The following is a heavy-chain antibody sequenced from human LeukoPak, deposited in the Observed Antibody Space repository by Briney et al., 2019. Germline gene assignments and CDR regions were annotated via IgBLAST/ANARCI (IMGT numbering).Heavy chain of an antibody. V-gene: IGHV3-21*01. CDR3: ARAVGSSWGNFGW. D-gene: IGHD6-13*01. CDR2: ISSSSSYI. J-gene: IGHJ4*02. CDR1: GFTFSSYS. Sequence: GGSLRLSCAASGFTFSSYSMNWVRQAPGKGLEWVSSISSSSSYIYYADSVKGRFTISRDNAKNSLYLQMNSLGAEDTAVYYCARAVGSSWGNFGWWGQGTLVTVSS.